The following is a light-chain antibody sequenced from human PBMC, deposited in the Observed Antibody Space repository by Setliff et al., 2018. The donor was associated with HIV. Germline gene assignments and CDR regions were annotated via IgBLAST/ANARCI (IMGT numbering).Light chain of an antibody. Sequence: QSVLTQPRSVSGSPGQSVNISCIGNSSGAGTYDYVSWYQQLPGKVPKIMIYDVNKRPSGVPDRFSGSKSGNTASLTISGLQADDEADYFCCSYAGSYTYVFGTGTKVTVL. CDR3: CSYAGSYTYV. J-gene: IGLJ1*01. CDR1: SSGAGTYDY. CDR2: DVN. V-gene: IGLV2-11*01.